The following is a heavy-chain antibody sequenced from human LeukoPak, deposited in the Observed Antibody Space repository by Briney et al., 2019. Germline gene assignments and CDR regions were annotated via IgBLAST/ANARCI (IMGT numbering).Heavy chain of an antibody. Sequence: GGSLRLSCAASGFTFSSYAMHWVRQAPGKGLEWVAVISYDGSNKYYADSVKGRFTISRDNSKNTLYLQMNGLRAEDTAVYYCARNNWFDAWGQGTLVTVSS. CDR2: ISYDGSNK. CDR1: GFTFSSYA. CDR3: ARNNWFDA. V-gene: IGHV3-30*14. J-gene: IGHJ5*02.